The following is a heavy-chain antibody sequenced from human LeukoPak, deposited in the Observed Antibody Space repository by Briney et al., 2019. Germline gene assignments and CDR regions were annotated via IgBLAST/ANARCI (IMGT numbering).Heavy chain of an antibody. CDR3: ATGRPAASDY. V-gene: IGHV1-69-2*01. J-gene: IGHJ4*02. D-gene: IGHD6-13*01. CDR2: VDPEDGET. CDR1: GYTFTDYY. Sequence: ASVKVSCKVSGYTFTDYYMHWVQQAPGKGLEWMGLVDPEDGETIYAEKFQGRVTITADTSTDTAYMELSSLKSEDTAVYYCATGRPAASDYWGQGTLVTVSS.